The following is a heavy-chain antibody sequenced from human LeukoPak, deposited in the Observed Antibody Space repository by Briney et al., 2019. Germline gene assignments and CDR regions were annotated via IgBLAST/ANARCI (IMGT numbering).Heavy chain of an antibody. D-gene: IGHD3-10*01. V-gene: IGHV3-30*04. Sequence: GGSLRLSCAASGFTFSSYAMHWVRQAPGKGLEWVAVISYDGSNKYYADSVKGRFTISRDNSKNTLYLQMNSLRAEDTAVYYCARDSMVRGAHYFDYWGQGTLVTVSS. CDR2: ISYDGSNK. J-gene: IGHJ4*02. CDR3: ARDSMVRGAHYFDY. CDR1: GFTFSSYA.